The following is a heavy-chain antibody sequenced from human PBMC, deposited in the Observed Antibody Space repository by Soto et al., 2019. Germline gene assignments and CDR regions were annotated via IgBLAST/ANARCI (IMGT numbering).Heavy chain of an antibody. D-gene: IGHD1-26*01. CDR3: AAVGPIVGARGSPVELEY. V-gene: IGHV1-58*01. J-gene: IGHJ4*02. Sequence: QMQLVQSGPEVKKPGTSVKVSCKASGFTFTSSAVQWVRQARGQRLEWIGWIVVGSGNTNYAQKFQERVPITREISTSTAYMELSSLGSGDQAVYYWAAVGPIVGARGSPVELEYRGQGTLVTVSS. CDR2: IVVGSGNT. CDR1: GFTFTSSA.